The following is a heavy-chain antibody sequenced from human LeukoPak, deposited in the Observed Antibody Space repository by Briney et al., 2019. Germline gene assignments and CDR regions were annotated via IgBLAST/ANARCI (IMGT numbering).Heavy chain of an antibody. CDR1: GFSFSDHY. J-gene: IGHJ6*02. CDR2: TRKKPKGYTT. D-gene: IGHD5-12*01. V-gene: IGHV3-72*01. Sequence: GGSLRLSCAASGFSFSDHYMDWVRQAPGKGLEWVGRTRKKPKGYTTEYAASVRGRFTISRDDSKNPLYLQMSSLKTEDTAVYYCTRGATEATRYYYGLDVWGQGTTVTVSS. CDR3: TRGATEATRYYYGLDV.